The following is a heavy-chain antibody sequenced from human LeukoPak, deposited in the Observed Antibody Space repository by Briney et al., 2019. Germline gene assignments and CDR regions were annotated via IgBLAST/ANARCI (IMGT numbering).Heavy chain of an antibody. V-gene: IGHV1-18*01. CDR3: ATYSAAGRTYYFDY. D-gene: IGHD6-13*01. CDR2: INPYNGNT. Sequence: ASVKVSCKASGYSFTNYGITWVRQAPGQGLEWMGWINPYNGNTNYAQKLQGRVTMTRDTSTSTAYMELRSLRSDDTAVYYCATYSAAGRTYYFDYWGQGAVVSVSS. J-gene: IGHJ4*02. CDR1: GYSFTNYG.